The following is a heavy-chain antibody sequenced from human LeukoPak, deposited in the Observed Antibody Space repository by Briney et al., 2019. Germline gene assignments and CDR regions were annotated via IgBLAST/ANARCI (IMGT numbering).Heavy chain of an antibody. D-gene: IGHD3-9*01. V-gene: IGHV1-18*01. Sequence: ASVKVSCKASGYTLTSYGISWVRQAPGQGLEWMGWISAYNGNTNYAQKLQGRVTMTTDTSTSTAYMELRSLRSDDTAVYYCAREDYDILTGYFFMDVWGKGTTVTVSS. J-gene: IGHJ6*03. CDR3: AREDYDILTGYFFMDV. CDR2: ISAYNGNT. CDR1: GYTLTSYG.